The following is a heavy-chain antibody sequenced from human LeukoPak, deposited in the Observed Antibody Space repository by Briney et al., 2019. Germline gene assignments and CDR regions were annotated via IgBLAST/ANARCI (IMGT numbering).Heavy chain of an antibody. CDR2: ISSSGSTI. Sequence: GESLRLSCAASGFTFSDYYMSWIRQAPGKGLEWVSYISSSGSTIYYADSVKGRFTISRDNAKNSLYLQMNSLRAEDTAVYYCARDSSGYYRDFDYWGQGTLVTVSS. J-gene: IGHJ4*02. CDR1: GFTFSDYY. CDR3: ARDSSGYYRDFDY. V-gene: IGHV3-11*01. D-gene: IGHD3-22*01.